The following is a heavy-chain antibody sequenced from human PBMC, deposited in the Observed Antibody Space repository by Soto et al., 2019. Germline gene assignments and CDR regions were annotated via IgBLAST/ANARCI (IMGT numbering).Heavy chain of an antibody. D-gene: IGHD4-17*01. V-gene: IGHV4-34*01. CDR3: ARGGNGDYVFDY. J-gene: IGHJ4*02. CDR2: INHSGST. CDR1: GGSFSDKF. Sequence: SETLSLTCAVYGGSFSDKFWTWIRQPPGKGLEWIGEINHSGSTNHNPSLKSRVTISIDTSKNQFSLKLNSVTAADTAVYYCARGGNGDYVFDYWGQGTLVTVSS.